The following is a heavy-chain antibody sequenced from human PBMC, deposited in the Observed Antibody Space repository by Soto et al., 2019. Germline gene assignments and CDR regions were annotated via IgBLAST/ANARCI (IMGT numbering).Heavy chain of an antibody. J-gene: IGHJ3*02. CDR2: IDPSDSYT. D-gene: IGHD3-10*01. V-gene: IGHV5-10-1*01. CDR3: ALAVGSDAFDI. Sequence: GESLKISCKGSGYSFTSYWISWVRQMPGKGLEWMGRIDPSDSYTNYSPSFQGHVTISTDKSISTAYLQWSSLKASDTAMYYCALAVGSDAFDIWGQGTMVTVSS. CDR1: GYSFTSYW.